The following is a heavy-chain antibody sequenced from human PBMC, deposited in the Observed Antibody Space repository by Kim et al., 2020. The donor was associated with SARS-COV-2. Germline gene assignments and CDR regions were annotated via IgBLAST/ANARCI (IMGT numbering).Heavy chain of an antibody. CDR2: IYSGGST. CDR3: ARGEATVTRYYYYGMDV. CDR1: GFTVSSNY. Sequence: GGSLRLSCAASGFTVSSNYMSWVRQAPGKGLEWVSVIYSGGSTYYADSVKGRFTISRHNSKNTLYLQMNSLRAEDTAVYYCARGEATVTRYYYYGMDVWGQGTTVTVSS. D-gene: IGHD4-17*01. J-gene: IGHJ6*02. V-gene: IGHV3-53*04.